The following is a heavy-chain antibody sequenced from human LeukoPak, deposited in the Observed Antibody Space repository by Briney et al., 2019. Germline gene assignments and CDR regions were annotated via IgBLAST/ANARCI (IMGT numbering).Heavy chain of an antibody. V-gene: IGHV3-23*01. CDR1: GFTFSTYA. CDR3: ARAGKAAAFDY. CDR2: ISGSGGST. J-gene: IGHJ4*02. Sequence: PGGSLRLSCAASGFTFSTYALSWVRQAPGKGLEWVSSISGSGGSTDYADSVKGRFTLSRGNFENTLYLHMSSLRADDTAIYYCARAGKAAAFDYWGQGTLATVSS. D-gene: IGHD2-15*01.